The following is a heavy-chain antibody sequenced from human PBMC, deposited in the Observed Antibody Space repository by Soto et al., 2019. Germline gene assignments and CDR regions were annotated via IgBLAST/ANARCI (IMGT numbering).Heavy chain of an antibody. CDR3: ARAEYSYSSGYYFDY. V-gene: IGHV4-61*01. D-gene: IGHD6-25*01. CDR2: IYYSGST. CDR1: GGSVSSGSYY. J-gene: IGHJ4*02. Sequence: SETLSLTCTVSGGSVSSGSYYWSWIRQPPGKGLEWIGYIYYSGSTNYNPSLKSRVTISVDTSKNQFSLKLSSVTAADTAVYYCARAEYSYSSGYYFDYWGQGTPVTVSS.